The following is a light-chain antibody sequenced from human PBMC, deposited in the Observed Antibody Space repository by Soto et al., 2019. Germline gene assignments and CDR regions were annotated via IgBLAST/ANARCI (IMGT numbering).Light chain of an antibody. J-gene: IGKJ1*01. Sequence: DIQMTQSPSSLSASAGDRITITCQASQDVATFLNWYQQKPGKAPRLLIYDASTLKPGDTSRFSGSGSGTDFTLTISSLQPEDFATYYCQQGYTAPWTFGQGTKVGIK. CDR1: QDVATF. CDR2: DAS. V-gene: IGKV1-39*01. CDR3: QQGYTAPWT.